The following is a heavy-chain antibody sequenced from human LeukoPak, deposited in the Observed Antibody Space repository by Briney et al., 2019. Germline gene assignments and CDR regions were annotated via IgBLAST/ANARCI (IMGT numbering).Heavy chain of an antibody. V-gene: IGHV1-69*05. Sequence: SVKVSCKASGGTFSSYAISWVRQAPAQGLEWMGRIIPIFGTAHYAQKFQGRVTITTNESTSKAYMELSSLRSDATAVYYCARAGNGDFDYWGQGTLVTVSS. J-gene: IGHJ4*02. CDR3: ARAGNGDFDY. CDR2: IIPIFGTA. CDR1: GGTFSSYA. D-gene: IGHD4-17*01.